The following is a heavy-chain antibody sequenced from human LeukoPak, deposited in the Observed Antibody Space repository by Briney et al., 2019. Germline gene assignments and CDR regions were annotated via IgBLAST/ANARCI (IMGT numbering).Heavy chain of an antibody. CDR3: ARGRFIGYIAKGVYYFDY. CDR1: GASISSYD. CDR2: ISHSGST. V-gene: IGHV4-59*08. J-gene: IGHJ4*02. Sequence: SETLSLTCTVSGASISSYDWSWIRQPPGKALEWIGYISHSGSTNYNPSLKSRVTISTDTSKNQFSLKLSSVTAADTAAYYCARGRFIGYIAKGVYYFDYWGQGTLVTVSS. D-gene: IGHD5-12*01.